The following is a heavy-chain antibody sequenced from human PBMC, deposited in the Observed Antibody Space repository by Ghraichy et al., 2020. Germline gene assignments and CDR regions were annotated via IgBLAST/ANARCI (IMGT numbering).Heavy chain of an antibody. J-gene: IGHJ3*01. CDR1: GFTFSSYW. CDR3: ARGNSGWSPDAFDV. D-gene: IGHD6-19*01. V-gene: IGHV3-7*03. Sequence: GGSLRLSCAASGFTFSSYWMTWVRQAPGKGLEWVANINQDGSEIYYVDSVKGRFTISGDNAKNSLFLHMNSLRAEDTALYYCARGNSGWSPDAFDVWGQGTMVTVSS. CDR2: INQDGSEI.